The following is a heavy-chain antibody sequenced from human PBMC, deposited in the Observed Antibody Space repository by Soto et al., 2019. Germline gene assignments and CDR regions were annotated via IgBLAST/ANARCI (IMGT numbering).Heavy chain of an antibody. Sequence: GGSVKVSCKACGGPFSSYAVSWVRQAPGQGLEWMGGIIPIFGTANYAQKFQGRVTITADKSTSTAYMELSSLRSEDTAVYYCASSATRFSHSYYGMDVWGQGTPVTVSS. CDR3: ASSATRFSHSYYGMDV. J-gene: IGHJ6*02. D-gene: IGHD6-6*01. CDR1: GGPFSSYA. CDR2: IIPIFGTA. V-gene: IGHV1-69*06.